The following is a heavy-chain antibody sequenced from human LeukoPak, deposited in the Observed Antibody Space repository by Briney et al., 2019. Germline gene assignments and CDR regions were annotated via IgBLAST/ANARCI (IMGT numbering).Heavy chain of an antibody. J-gene: IGHJ6*03. V-gene: IGHV4-4*09. CDR2: IYTSGST. CDR1: GGSISSYY. D-gene: IGHD3-3*01. CDR3: ARTGYDFWSGYPPYMDV. Sequence: PSETLSLTCTVSGGSISSYYWSWIRQPPEKGLEWIGYIYTSGSTNYNPSLKSRVTISVDTSKNQFSLKLSSVTAADTAVYYCARTGYDFWSGYPPYMDVWGKGTTVTVSS.